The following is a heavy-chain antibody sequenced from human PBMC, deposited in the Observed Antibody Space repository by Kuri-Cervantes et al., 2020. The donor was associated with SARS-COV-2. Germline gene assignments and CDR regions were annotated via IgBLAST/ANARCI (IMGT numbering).Heavy chain of an antibody. D-gene: IGHD6-13*01. Sequence: SGPTLVKPTQTLTLTCTFSGFSLSTSGMCVSWIRQPPGKGLEWIGSIYYSGSTYYNPSLKSRVTISVDTSKNQFSLKLSSVTAADTAVYYCARAPQYSSRFDYWGQGTLVTVSS. CDR2: IYYSGST. J-gene: IGHJ4*02. V-gene: IGHV4-39*01. CDR3: ARAPQYSSRFDY. CDR1: GFSLSTSGMC.